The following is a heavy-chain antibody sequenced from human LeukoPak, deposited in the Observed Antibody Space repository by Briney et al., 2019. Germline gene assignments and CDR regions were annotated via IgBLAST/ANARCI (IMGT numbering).Heavy chain of an antibody. J-gene: IGHJ4*02. Sequence: PSETLSLTCAVSGGSISSSNWWSWVRQPPGKGLEWIGYIYYSGSTYYNPSLKSRVTISVDASKNQFSLKLSSVTAADTAVYYCARGALHSSSWYVFDYWGQGTLVTVSS. CDR3: ARGALHSSSWYVFDY. CDR2: IYYSGST. CDR1: GGSISSSNW. D-gene: IGHD6-13*01. V-gene: IGHV4-4*02.